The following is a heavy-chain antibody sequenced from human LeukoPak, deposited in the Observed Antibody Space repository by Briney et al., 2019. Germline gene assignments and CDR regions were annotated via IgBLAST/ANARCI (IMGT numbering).Heavy chain of an antibody. Sequence: GGSLRLSCAASGFTFSSYGMHWVRQAPGKGLERVTFIRYDGSNKYYADSVKGRFTISRDNSKNTLYLQMNSLRAEDTAVYYCAKDGLGDGYYFDYWGQGTLVTVSS. CDR2: IRYDGSNK. D-gene: IGHD3-16*01. J-gene: IGHJ4*02. CDR1: GFTFSSYG. CDR3: AKDGLGDGYYFDY. V-gene: IGHV3-30*02.